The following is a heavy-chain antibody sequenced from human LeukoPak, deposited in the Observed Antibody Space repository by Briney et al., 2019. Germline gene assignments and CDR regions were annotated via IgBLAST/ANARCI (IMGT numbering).Heavy chain of an antibody. D-gene: IGHD3-10*01. CDR1: GFTFDDYA. J-gene: IGHJ4*02. V-gene: IGHV3-43D*03. CDR3: AKDMAAYYYASGNIDY. Sequence: GGSLRLSCAASGFTFDDYAMHWVRQAPGKGLEWVSLINWDGGSTYYADSVKGRFTISRDNSKNSLYLQMNSLRAEDTALYYCAKDMAAYYYASGNIDYWGQGTLVTVSS. CDR2: INWDGGST.